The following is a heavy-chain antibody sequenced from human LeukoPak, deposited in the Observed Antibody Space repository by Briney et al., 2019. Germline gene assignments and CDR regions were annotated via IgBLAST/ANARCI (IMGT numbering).Heavy chain of an antibody. CDR1: GFTFSSYA. Sequence: GGSLRLSCAASGFTFSSYAMSWVRQAPGKGLEWVSAISGSGGSTYYADSVKGRFTISRDNSKNSLYLQMNSVRAEDTAVYYCVKRRGENGSPDYWGQETLVTVCS. J-gene: IGHJ4*02. D-gene: IGHD4-17*01. CDR2: ISGSGGST. V-gene: IGHV3-23*01. CDR3: VKRRGENGSPDY.